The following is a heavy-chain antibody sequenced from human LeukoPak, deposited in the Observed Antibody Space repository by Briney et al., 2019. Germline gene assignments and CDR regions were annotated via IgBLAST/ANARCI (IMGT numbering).Heavy chain of an antibody. D-gene: IGHD6-19*01. Sequence: SETLSLTCAVYGGSFSGYSWTWIRQPPGRGLEWIGEINHSGSTNYNPSLKSRVTISVDTSKNQFSLKLSSVTAADTAVYYCARLYSSGWLTYWGQGTLVTVSS. CDR1: GGSFSGYS. J-gene: IGHJ4*02. CDR3: ARLYSSGWLTY. CDR2: INHSGST. V-gene: IGHV4-34*01.